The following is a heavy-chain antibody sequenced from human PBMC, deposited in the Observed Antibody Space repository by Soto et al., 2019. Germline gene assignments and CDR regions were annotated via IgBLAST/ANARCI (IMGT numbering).Heavy chain of an antibody. J-gene: IGHJ2*01. D-gene: IGHD5-12*01. CDR3: ARGNHRWLQLWYFDL. V-gene: IGHV1-69*12. Sequence: QVQLVQSGAEVKKPGSSVKVSCKASGGTFSNYPISWVRQAPGQGLEWMGGIIPIFGTVNYAQKFQGRLTITADESTRIAYMELRSLRSEDTAVYYCARGNHRWLQLWYFDLWGRGTLVTVSS. CDR1: GGTFSNYP. CDR2: IIPIFGTV.